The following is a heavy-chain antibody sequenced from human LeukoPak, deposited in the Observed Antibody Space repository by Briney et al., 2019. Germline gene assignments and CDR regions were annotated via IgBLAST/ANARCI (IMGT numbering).Heavy chain of an antibody. CDR2: ISGSGGST. CDR3: AKDLHIVLMVYANGDAFDI. D-gene: IGHD2-8*01. Sequence: GGSPRLSCAASGFTFSSYAMSWVRQAPGKGLEWVSAISGSGGSTYYADSVKGRFTISRDNSKNTLYLQMNSLRAEDTAIYYCAKDLHIVLMVYANGDAFDIWGQGTVVTVSS. V-gene: IGHV3-23*01. J-gene: IGHJ3*02. CDR1: GFTFSSYA.